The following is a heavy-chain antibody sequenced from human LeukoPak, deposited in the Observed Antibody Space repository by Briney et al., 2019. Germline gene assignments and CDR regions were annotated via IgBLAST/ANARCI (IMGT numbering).Heavy chain of an antibody. J-gene: IGHJ4*02. CDR3: ASSLGPHSGWYDY. V-gene: IGHV1-46*01. CDR2: INPSGGST. CDR1: GYTFTSYY. D-gene: IGHD6-19*01. Sequence: GASVKVSCKASGYTFTSYYMHWVRQAPGQGLEWMGIINPSGGSTSYTHKFQGRVAMTRDTYTSTVYMELSSLRSEDTAVYYCASSLGPHSGWYDYWGQRTLVTVSS.